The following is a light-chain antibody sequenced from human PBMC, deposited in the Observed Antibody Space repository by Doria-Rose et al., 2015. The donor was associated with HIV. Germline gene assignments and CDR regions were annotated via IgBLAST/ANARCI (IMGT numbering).Light chain of an antibody. J-gene: IGKJ3*01. CDR3: QQYYDTPS. Sequence: TQSPESLGMSLGERATLNCKSNQSLLYTSKNYLAWYQQKPGQPPKLLIYWAPTRQSGVPARFSGSGSGTDLTLTISSLEAEDVAVYYCQQYYDTPSFGPGTTVDIK. CDR1: QSLLYTSKNY. V-gene: IGKV4-1*01. CDR2: WAP.